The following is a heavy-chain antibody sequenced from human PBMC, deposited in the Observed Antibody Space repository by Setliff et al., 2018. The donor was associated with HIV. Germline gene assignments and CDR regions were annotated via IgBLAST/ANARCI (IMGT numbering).Heavy chain of an antibody. D-gene: IGHD2-8*01. CDR1: GYTSSKSY. CDR2: IDPRDGGT. Sequence: ASVKVSCKASGYTSSKSYIHWMRQAPGEGLEWMGLIDPRDGGTNYVQKLQGRVSMTRDTSTTTVYMELTSLRCADTAVYYCAGGSGYCKNGVCYIGVHRTPDKYYFDSWGQGALVTVSS. J-gene: IGHJ4*02. CDR3: AGGSGYCKNGVCYIGVHRTPDKYYFDS. V-gene: IGHV1-46*04.